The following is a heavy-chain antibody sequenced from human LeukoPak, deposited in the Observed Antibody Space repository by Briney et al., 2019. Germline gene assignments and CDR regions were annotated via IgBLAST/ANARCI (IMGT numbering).Heavy chain of an antibody. CDR3: ARLRRTSDSSGYYYYYDY. CDR1: GLGFSSFS. J-gene: IGHJ4*02. V-gene: IGHV3-21*01. D-gene: IGHD3-22*01. Sequence: GGFLTLSCAASGLGFSSFSFNWIRQAPGKGLEWVSSITPTTSYIYYADSVRGRFTISRENAKNSLYLQMNSLRAEDTAVYYCARLRRTSDSSGYYYYYDYWGQGTLVTVSS. CDR2: ITPTTSYI.